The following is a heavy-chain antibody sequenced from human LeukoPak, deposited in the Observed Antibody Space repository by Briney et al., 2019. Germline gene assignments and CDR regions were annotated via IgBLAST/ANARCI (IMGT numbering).Heavy chain of an antibody. CDR1: GFTFSSYA. V-gene: IGHV3-23*01. J-gene: IGHJ6*02. CDR3: AKAQVMVRGVIIYYYYGMDV. Sequence: PGGSLRLSCAASGFTFSSYAMSWVRQAPGKGLEWVSAISGSGGSTHYADSVKGRFTISRDNSKNTLYLQMNSLRAEDTAVYYCAKAQVMVRGVIIYYYYGMDVWGQGTTVTVSS. CDR2: ISGSGGST. D-gene: IGHD3-10*01.